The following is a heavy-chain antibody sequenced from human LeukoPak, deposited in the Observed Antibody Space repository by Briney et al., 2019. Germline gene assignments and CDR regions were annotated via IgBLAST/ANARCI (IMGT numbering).Heavy chain of an antibody. CDR1: GGSISSGSYY. CDR3: ARAGYSGYPS. CDR2: IYTSGST. Sequence: SQTLSLTCTVSGGSISSGSYYWSWIRQPAGKGLEWIGRIYTSGSTNYNPSLKSRVTISVDTSKNQFSLKLSSVTAADTAVYYCARAGYSGYPSWGQGTLVTVSS. D-gene: IGHD5-12*01. V-gene: IGHV4-61*02. J-gene: IGHJ4*02.